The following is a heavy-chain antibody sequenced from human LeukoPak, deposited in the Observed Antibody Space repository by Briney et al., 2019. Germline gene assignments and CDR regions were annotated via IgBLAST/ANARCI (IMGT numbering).Heavy chain of an antibody. J-gene: IGHJ4*02. Sequence: GGSLRLSCAASGFTFSSYWMHWVRQAPGKGLVWVSRIHIDGISTSYADSVKGRFTISRDNAKNTLYLQMNSLRAEDTAVYYCTRSDYGGNYFDYWGQGTLVTVSS. D-gene: IGHD4-23*01. V-gene: IGHV3-74*01. CDR2: IHIDGIST. CDR3: TRSDYGGNYFDY. CDR1: GFTFSSYW.